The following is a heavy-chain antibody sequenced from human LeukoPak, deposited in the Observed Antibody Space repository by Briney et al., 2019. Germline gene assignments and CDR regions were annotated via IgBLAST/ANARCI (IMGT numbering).Heavy chain of an antibody. V-gene: IGHV3-48*01. CDR1: GFDFITYS. J-gene: IGHJ4*02. Sequence: GGSLRLSRAASGFDFITYSMNWVRQAPGKGLEWVSYISTSSSTIYYADSVKGRFTISRDNAKNSLYLQMSSLRVEDTAVYYCARDPGWGALDYWGQGALVIVSS. D-gene: IGHD3-16*01. CDR2: ISTSSSTI. CDR3: ARDPGWGALDY.